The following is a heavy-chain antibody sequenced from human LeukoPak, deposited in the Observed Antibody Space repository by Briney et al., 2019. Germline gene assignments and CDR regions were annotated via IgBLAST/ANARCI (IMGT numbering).Heavy chain of an antibody. CDR3: ARATKRSAIFGVVTMGRNWFDP. D-gene: IGHD3-3*01. V-gene: IGHV4-31*03. J-gene: IGHJ5*02. Sequence: SETLSLTCTVSGGSISSGGYYWSWIRQHPGKGLEWIGYIYYSGSTYYNPSLKSRVTISVDTSKNQFSLKLSSVTAADTAVYYCARATKRSAIFGVVTMGRNWFDPWGQGTLVTVSS. CDR1: GGSISSGGYY. CDR2: IYYSGST.